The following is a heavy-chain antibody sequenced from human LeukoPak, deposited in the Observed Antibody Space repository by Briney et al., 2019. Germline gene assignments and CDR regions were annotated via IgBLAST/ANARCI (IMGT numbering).Heavy chain of an antibody. CDR1: GYTFTSYA. CDR2: INTNTGNP. Sequence: GASVKVSCKASGYTFTSYAMNWVRQAPGQGLEWMGWINTNTGNPTYAQGFTGRFVFSLDTSVSTAYLQISSLKAEDTAVYYCASDQSRRYFDWLLPAFDIWGQGTMVTVSS. D-gene: IGHD3-9*01. CDR3: ASDQSRRYFDWLLPAFDI. J-gene: IGHJ3*02. V-gene: IGHV7-4-1*02.